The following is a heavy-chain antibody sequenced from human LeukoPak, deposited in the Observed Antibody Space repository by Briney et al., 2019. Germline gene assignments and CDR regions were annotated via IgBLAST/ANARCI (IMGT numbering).Heavy chain of an antibody. CDR2: IWYDGSNK. V-gene: IGHV3-30*02. CDR3: AKVSGSSGYFDY. J-gene: IGHJ4*02. Sequence: PGGSLRLSCAASGFTFSSYGVHWVRQAPGKGLEWVAVIWYDGSNKYYADSVKGRFTISRDNSKNTLYLQMNSLRAEDTAVYYCAKVSGSSGYFDYWGQGTLVTVSS. CDR1: GFTFSSYG. D-gene: IGHD1-26*01.